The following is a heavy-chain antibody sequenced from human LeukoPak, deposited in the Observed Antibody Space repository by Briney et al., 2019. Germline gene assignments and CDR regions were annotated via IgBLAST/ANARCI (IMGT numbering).Heavy chain of an antibody. Sequence: GGPLRLSCAASGFTFSNTWMHWVRQAPGKGLEGVGRIKRTIDGGNKDYAARVKGRFTVSRDDSINTLYLQMSSLKTEDTAVYYCAAQGGSGDLRYWGQGTLVTVSS. CDR3: AAQGGSGDLRY. D-gene: IGHD4-17*01. CDR2: IKRTIDGGNK. CDR1: GFTFSNTW. V-gene: IGHV3-15*01. J-gene: IGHJ4*02.